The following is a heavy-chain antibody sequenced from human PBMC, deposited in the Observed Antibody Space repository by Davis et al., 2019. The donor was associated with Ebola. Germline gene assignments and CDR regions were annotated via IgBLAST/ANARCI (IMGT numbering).Heavy chain of an antibody. CDR1: GFTVSSNH. J-gene: IGHJ5*02. Sequence: GGSLRLSCAASGFTVSSNHMSWVRKAQGKGLEWVSVIYDHSTAYADSVRGRFIIPRDKSNNTLYLEMNSLRVEDTAVYYCARDQIPRGGDWFDPWGQGTLVTVSS. D-gene: IGHD1-26*01. V-gene: IGHV3-66*01. CDR3: ARDQIPRGGDWFDP. CDR2: IYDHST.